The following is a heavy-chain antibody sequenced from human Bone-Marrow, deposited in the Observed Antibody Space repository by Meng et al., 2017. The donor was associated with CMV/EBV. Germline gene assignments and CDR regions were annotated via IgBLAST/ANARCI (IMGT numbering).Heavy chain of an antibody. J-gene: IGHJ6*02. D-gene: IGHD3-10*01. CDR1: GFTFSSYC. Sequence: GGSLRLSCVASGFTFSSYCMNWVRQAPGKGLEWVSYISSSGSTIYYADSVKGQFTIPRDKPKNSLDQPMDSLRADGTDVYYCARDERSRGPYYYYGMDVWGQGTTVTVSS. CDR2: ISSSGSTI. CDR3: ARDERSRGPYYYYGMDV. V-gene: IGHV3-48*01.